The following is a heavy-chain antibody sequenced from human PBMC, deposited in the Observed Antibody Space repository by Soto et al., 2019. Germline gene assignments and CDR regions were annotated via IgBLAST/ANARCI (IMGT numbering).Heavy chain of an antibody. D-gene: IGHD3-3*01. CDR3: ARNYDFWSGSRVGGFDP. J-gene: IGHJ5*02. V-gene: IGHV4-31*03. Sequence: SETLSLTCTVSGGSISSGGYYWSWIRQHPGKGLEWIGYIYYSGSTYYNPSLKSRVTISVDTSKNQFSLKLSSVTAADTAVYYCARNYDFWSGSRVGGFDPWGQGTLVTV. CDR2: IYYSGST. CDR1: GGSISSGGYY.